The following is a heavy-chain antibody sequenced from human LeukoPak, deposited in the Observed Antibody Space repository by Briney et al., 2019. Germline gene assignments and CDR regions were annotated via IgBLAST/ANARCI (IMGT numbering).Heavy chain of an antibody. Sequence: ASVKVSCKASGYTFTSYGISWVRQAPGQGVEWMGWISAYNGNTNYAQKLQGRVTMTTDTSTSTAYMELRSLRSDDTAVYYCARDRAPVITIFGVARYNWFDSWGQGTLVTVSS. D-gene: IGHD3-3*01. CDR3: ARDRAPVITIFGVARYNWFDS. J-gene: IGHJ5*01. CDR2: ISAYNGNT. V-gene: IGHV1-18*01. CDR1: GYTFTSYG.